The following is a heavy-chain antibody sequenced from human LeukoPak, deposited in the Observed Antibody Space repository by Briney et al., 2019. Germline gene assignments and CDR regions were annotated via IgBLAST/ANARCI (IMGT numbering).Heavy chain of an antibody. D-gene: IGHD6-19*01. CDR1: GFTFSSHW. CDR3: AKASSGWSPFDY. CDR2: INSDGSST. Sequence: GGSLRLSCAASGFTFSSHWMHWVRQAPGKGLVWVSRINSDGSSTSYADSVKGRFTISRDNAKNTLYLQMNSLRAEDTAVYYCAKASSGWSPFDYWGQGTLVTVSS. V-gene: IGHV3-74*01. J-gene: IGHJ4*02.